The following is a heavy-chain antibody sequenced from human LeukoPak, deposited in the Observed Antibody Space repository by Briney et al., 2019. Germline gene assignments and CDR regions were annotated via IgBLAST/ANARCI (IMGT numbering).Heavy chain of an antibody. V-gene: IGHV4-61*01. J-gene: IGHJ5*02. CDR3: ARDGSIAAAGTGNWFDP. CDR1: GGSISSGSYS. D-gene: IGHD6-13*01. CDR2: IYYSGST. Sequence: SETLSLTCAVSGGSISSGSYSWSWIRQPPGKGLEWIGYIYYSGSTNYNPSLKSRVTISVDTSKNQFSLKLSSVTAADTAVYYCARDGSIAAAGTGNWFDPWGQGTLVIVSS.